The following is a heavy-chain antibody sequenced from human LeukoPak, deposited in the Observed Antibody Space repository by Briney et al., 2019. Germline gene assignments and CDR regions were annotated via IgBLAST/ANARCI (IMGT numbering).Heavy chain of an antibody. CDR3: ARGANSSGSNWFDP. V-gene: IGHV1-8*01. J-gene: IGHJ5*02. D-gene: IGHD6-19*01. CDR2: MNPNSGNT. Sequence: ASVKVSCKLSGGTFTSYDINWVRQATGQGLEWMGWMNPNSGNTGYAQKFQGRVTMTRNTSISTAYMELSSLRSEDTAVYYCARGANSSGSNWFDPWGQGTLVTVSS. CDR1: GGTFTSYD.